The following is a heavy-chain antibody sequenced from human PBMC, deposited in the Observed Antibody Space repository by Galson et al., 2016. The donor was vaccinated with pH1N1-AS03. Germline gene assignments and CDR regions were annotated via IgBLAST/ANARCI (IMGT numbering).Heavy chain of an antibody. CDR1: GGSLSDFY. D-gene: IGHD4-17*01. J-gene: IGHJ4*02. CDR3: ARGPGATVTTSGPLDF. CDR2: GNRRGSI. Sequence: SETLSLTCGVYGGSLSDFYWNWVRQTPGKGLEWIGDGNRRGSISYNPSLESRVSISLDTSKNQFSLRMTSVTAADTAVYYCARGPGATVTTSGPLDFWGQGTLVTVCS. V-gene: IGHV4-34*01.